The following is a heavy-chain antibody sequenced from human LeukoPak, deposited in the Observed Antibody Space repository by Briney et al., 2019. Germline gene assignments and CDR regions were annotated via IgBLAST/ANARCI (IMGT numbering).Heavy chain of an antibody. J-gene: IGHJ4*02. D-gene: IGHD4-17*01. V-gene: IGHV3-53*01. CDR1: AFTVSSSF. CDR2: IYSNGNT. Sequence: AASAFTVSSSFMSWVRQAPGKGLEWVSIIYSNGNTHYADSVRGRFTISRDNSMNTLYLQMNNLRAEDTAVYYCARGLKSPDDYGDPWYFDYWGQGTLVTVSS. CDR3: ARGLKSPDDYGDPWYFDY.